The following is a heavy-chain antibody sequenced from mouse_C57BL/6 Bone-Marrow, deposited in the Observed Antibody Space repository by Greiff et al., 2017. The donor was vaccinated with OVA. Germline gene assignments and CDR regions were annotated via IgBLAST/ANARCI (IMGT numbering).Heavy chain of an antibody. CDR3: ARVGSSPWYFDY. CDR1: GFTFSSYA. Sequence: EVKLVESGGGLVKPGGSLKLSCAASGFTFSSYAMSWVRQTPEKRLEWVATISDGGSYTYYPDNVKGRFTISRDNAKNNLYLQMSHLKSEDTAMYYCARVGSSPWYFDYWGQGNTLTVSS. V-gene: IGHV5-4*03. J-gene: IGHJ2*01. CDR2: ISDGGSYT. D-gene: IGHD1-1*01.